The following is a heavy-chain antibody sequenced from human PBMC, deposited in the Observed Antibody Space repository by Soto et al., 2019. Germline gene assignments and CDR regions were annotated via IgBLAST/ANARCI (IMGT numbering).Heavy chain of an antibody. CDR2: IYYSGTT. CDR1: GDSIMRDSYY. D-gene: IGHD3-9*01. CDR3: AIGTYDIWPGFYISYYYNGMGV. V-gene: IGHV4-31*03. Sequence: SETLTLTCTVSGDSIMRDSYYWNWIRQHPGKGLEWIGYIYYSGTTAYNPSLKTRVTISPDTSKNQFSLKLSSVTAADTAVYNCAIGTYDIWPGFYISYYYNGMGVWGQGTTVTV. J-gene: IGHJ6*02.